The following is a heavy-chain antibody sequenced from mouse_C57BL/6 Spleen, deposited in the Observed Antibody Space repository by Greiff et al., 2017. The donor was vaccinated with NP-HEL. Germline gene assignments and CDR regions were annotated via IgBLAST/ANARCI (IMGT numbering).Heavy chain of an antibody. CDR2: ISYDGSN. CDR1: GYSITSGYY. CDR3: ASLNS. Sequence: EVQLQQSGPGLVKPSQSLSLTCSVTGYSITSGYYWNWIRQFPGNKLEWMGYISYDGSNNYNPSLKNRISITRDTSKNQFFLKLNSVTTEDTATYYCASLNSWGQGTTLTVSS. J-gene: IGHJ2*01. V-gene: IGHV3-6*01.